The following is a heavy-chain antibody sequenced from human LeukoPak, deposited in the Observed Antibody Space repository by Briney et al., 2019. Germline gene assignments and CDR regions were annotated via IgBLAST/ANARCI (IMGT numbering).Heavy chain of an antibody. CDR1: GGTFSSYA. D-gene: IGHD1-26*01. CDR2: IIPIFGTA. CDR3: ARRIGTRPYMDV. Sequence: ASVKVSCKASGGTFSSYAISWVRQAPGQGLEWMGGIIPIFGTANYAQKFQGRVTITADESTSTAYMELSSLRSEDTAVYYCARRIGTRPYMDVWGKGTTVTVSS. V-gene: IGHV1-69*13. J-gene: IGHJ6*03.